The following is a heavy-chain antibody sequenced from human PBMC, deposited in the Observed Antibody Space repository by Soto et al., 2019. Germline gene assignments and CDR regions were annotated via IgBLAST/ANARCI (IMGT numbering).Heavy chain of an antibody. CDR2: MYNTGST. J-gene: IGHJ6*02. CDR3: ARDLGVYCGTDCYPLDV. Sequence: QVQLQESGPGLVKPSETLSLTCTVSGGTISRYYWSWIRQPPGKGLEWIGYMYNTGSTVYNPSFKSRGTISVDTSKHPCSLKLNSVPAADTAVYYCARDLGVYCGTDCYPLDVWGQGTTVTVSS. D-gene: IGHD2-21*02. CDR1: GGTISRYY. V-gene: IGHV4-59*01.